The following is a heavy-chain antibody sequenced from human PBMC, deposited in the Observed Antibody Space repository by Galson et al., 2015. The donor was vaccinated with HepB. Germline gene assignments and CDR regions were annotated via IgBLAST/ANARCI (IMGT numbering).Heavy chain of an antibody. V-gene: IGHV1-46*01. D-gene: IGHD6-19*01. CDR2: INPNGGST. J-gene: IGHJ3*02. Sequence: SVKVSCKASGYTFTNYYTHWVRQAPGQGLEWMGVINPNGGSTSYAQKLQGRVTMTTDTSTSTAYMELRSLRSDDTAVYYCAIDGWGSVPAGTGAFHMCGPRRMVTASS. CDR3: AIDGWGSVPAGTGAFHM. CDR1: GYTFTNYY.